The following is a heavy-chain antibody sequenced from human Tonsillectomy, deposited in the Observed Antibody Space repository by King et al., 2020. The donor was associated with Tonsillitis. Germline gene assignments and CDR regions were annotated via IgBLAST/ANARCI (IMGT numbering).Heavy chain of an antibody. D-gene: IGHD1-1*01. V-gene: IGHV1-69*02. CDR2: IIPILGIP. CDR3: ARSGAGMGNCFDS. Sequence: QLVQSGAEVKKPGSSVKVSCKASGDTFSSYTISWLRQAPGQGLEWMGWIIPILGIPNYAQKFQGRVTITADKSTSTAYMELSSLRSDDTAVYYCARSGAGMGNCFDSWGQGTLVTVSS. CDR1: GDTFSSYT. J-gene: IGHJ4*02.